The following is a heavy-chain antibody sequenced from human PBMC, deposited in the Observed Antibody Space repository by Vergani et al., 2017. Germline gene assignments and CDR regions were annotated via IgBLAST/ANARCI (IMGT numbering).Heavy chain of an antibody. CDR3: ARGYCSSTSCLGWFDP. D-gene: IGHD2-2*01. Sequence: QVQLVQSGAEVKKPGASVKVSCKASGYTFTGYYMHWVRQAPGQGLEWMGWINPNSGGTNYAQKFQGRVTMTRDTSISTAYMELSRLRSDDTAVYYGARGYCSSTSCLGWFDPWGQGTLVTVSS. V-gene: IGHV1-2*02. CDR2: INPNSGGT. CDR1: GYTFTGYY. J-gene: IGHJ5*02.